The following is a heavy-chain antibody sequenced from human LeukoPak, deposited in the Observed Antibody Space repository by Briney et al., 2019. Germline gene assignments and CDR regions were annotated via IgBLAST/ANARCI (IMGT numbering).Heavy chain of an antibody. CDR3: AELGITMIGGV. Sequence: GGSLRLSCAASGFTFSSYGMHWVRQAPGKGLEWVAVISYDVGNKYYADSVKGRFTISRDNFKNTLYLQMNSLRAEDTAVYYCAELGITMIGGVWGKGTTVTISS. D-gene: IGHD3-10*02. CDR2: ISYDVGNK. V-gene: IGHV3-30*18. CDR1: GFTFSSYG. J-gene: IGHJ6*04.